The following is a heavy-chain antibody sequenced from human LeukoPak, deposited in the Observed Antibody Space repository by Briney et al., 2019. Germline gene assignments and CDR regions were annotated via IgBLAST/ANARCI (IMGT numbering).Heavy chain of an antibody. J-gene: IGHJ5*02. CDR1: GYTFTGFD. Sequence: GASVKVSCKASGYTFTGFDIHWVRQAPGQGLEWMGRFNPNTGDTNYAQNFQGRVTMTRDTSISTAYMELTSLRSDDTAIYYCARGYCNTVNCYPAGWFDPWGQGTLVIVSS. V-gene: IGHV1-2*02. CDR3: ARGYCNTVNCYPAGWFDP. CDR2: FNPNTGDT. D-gene: IGHD2-2*01.